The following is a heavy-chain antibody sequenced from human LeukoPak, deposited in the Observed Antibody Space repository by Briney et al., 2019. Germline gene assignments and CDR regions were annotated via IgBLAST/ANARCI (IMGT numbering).Heavy chain of an antibody. D-gene: IGHD3-3*01. CDR2: ISGSGGST. Sequence: PGGSLRLSCAASGFTFSSYAMSWVRQAPGKGLEWVSAISGSGGSTYYADSVKGRFTISRDNSKNTLYLQMNSLRAEDTAVYYCARLDYDFWSGYFYYYYGMDVWGQGTTVTVSS. J-gene: IGHJ6*02. CDR1: GFTFSSYA. V-gene: IGHV3-23*01. CDR3: ARLDYDFWSGYFYYYYGMDV.